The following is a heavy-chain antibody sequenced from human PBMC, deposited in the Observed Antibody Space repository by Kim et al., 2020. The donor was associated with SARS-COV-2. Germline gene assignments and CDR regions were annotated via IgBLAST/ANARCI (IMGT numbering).Heavy chain of an antibody. V-gene: IGHV3-15*01. Sequence: PVKGRFTISRDDYKNPLYLQMTSLKTEDTAVYYCTTDLRYCTNTNCYEVDYWGQGTLVTVSS. J-gene: IGHJ4*02. CDR3: TTDLRYCTNTNCYEVDY. D-gene: IGHD2-2*01.